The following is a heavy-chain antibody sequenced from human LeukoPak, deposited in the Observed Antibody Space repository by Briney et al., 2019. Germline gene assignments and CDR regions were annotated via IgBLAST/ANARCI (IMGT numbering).Heavy chain of an antibody. CDR1: GGSISSGGYY. D-gene: IGHD5-12*01. V-gene: IGHV4-31*02. CDR3: ARVNGYSGYEPYYFDY. CDR2: IYYSGST. Sequence: SETLSLTCTVSGGSISSGGYYWSWIRQRPGKGLEWIGYIYYSGSTYYNPSLKSRVTISVDTSKNQFSLKLSSVTAADTAVYYCARVNGYSGYEPYYFDYWGQGTLVTVSS. J-gene: IGHJ4*02.